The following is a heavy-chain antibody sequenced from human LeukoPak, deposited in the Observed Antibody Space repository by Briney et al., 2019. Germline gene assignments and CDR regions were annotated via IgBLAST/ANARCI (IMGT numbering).Heavy chain of an antibody. J-gene: IGHJ4*02. Sequence: PGRSLRLSCAASGFTFSSYAMHWVRQAPGKGLEWVAVMSYDGTSEYYADSVRGRFTISRDNAKNSLYLQMNSLRAEDTAVYYCARVKDVVGATTVFDYWGQGTLVTVSS. CDR1: GFTFSSYA. CDR2: MSYDGTSE. V-gene: IGHV3-30-3*01. CDR3: ARVKDVVGATTVFDY. D-gene: IGHD1-26*01.